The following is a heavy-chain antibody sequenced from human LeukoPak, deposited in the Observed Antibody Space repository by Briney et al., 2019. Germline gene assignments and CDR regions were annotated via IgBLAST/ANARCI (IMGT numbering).Heavy chain of an antibody. V-gene: IGHV3-9*01. CDR1: GFTFDDYA. CDR3: ARTGYSSSWYLVYFDY. J-gene: IGHJ4*02. CDR2: ISWNSGSI. Sequence: GRSLRLSCAASGFTFDDYAMHWVRQAPGKGLEWVSGISWNSGSIGYADSVKGRFTISRDNAKNSLYLQMNSLRAEDTALYYYARTGYSSSWYLVYFDYWGRGTLVTVSS. D-gene: IGHD6-13*01.